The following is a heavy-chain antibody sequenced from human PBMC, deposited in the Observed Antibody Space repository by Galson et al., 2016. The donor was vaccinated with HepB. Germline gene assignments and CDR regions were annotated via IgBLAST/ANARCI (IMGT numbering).Heavy chain of an antibody. J-gene: IGHJ4*02. D-gene: IGHD3-16*01. V-gene: IGHV4-38-2*02. CDR2: VYHTGST. CDR3: TRAWITVLSPVWEN. CDR1: GYYISSGYY. Sequence: SETLSLTCTVSGYYISSGYYWGWIRQPPGKGLEWIGTVYHTGSTNYNPSLKSRVTISVETSKNQFSLNLNSVTAADTAVYHCTRAWITVLSPVWENWSQGTLVTVSS.